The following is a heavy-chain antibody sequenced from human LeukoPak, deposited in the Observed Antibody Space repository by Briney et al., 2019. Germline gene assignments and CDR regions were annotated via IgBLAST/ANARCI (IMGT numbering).Heavy chain of an antibody. D-gene: IGHD6-19*01. CDR1: GFTFSSYA. CDR2: ISGSGSGT. V-gene: IGHV3-23*01. Sequence: GGSLRLSCAASGFTFSSYAMSWVRQAPGEGLQWVSGISGSGSGTYYADSVRGRFTISRDNSKNTLYLQMNSLRAEDTAVYYCAREGRSSGWYGDYFDYWGQGTLVTVSS. J-gene: IGHJ4*02. CDR3: AREGRSSGWYGDYFDY.